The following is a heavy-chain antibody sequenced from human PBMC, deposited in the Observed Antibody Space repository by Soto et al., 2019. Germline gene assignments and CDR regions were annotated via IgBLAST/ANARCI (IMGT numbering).Heavy chain of an antibody. J-gene: IGHJ4*02. CDR3: GAGQYFSDY. V-gene: IGHV3-30*03. Sequence: QVQLVESGGGVVQPGRSLRLSCAASGFTFSSYGMHWVRQAPGKGLEWVALISYDGSDKYYADSGKGLFTISRDNSKNTLYLQMNSLRVEDTAVYYCGAGQYFSDYWGQGTLVTVSS. CDR1: GFTFSSYG. CDR2: ISYDGSDK. D-gene: IGHD6-13*01.